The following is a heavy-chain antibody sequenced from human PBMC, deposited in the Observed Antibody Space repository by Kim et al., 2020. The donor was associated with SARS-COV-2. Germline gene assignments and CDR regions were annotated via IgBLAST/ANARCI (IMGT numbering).Heavy chain of an antibody. CDR3: ARVGPAAMQGFDY. Sequence: PSPKRRTTISVEPSKNQFCLKLTSVTAADTAVYYCARVGPAAMQGFDYWGQGTLVTVSS. V-gene: IGHV4-34*04. J-gene: IGHJ4*02. D-gene: IGHD2-2*01.